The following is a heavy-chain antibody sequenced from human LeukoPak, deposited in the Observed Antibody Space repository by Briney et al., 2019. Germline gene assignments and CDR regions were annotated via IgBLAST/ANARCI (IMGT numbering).Heavy chain of an antibody. V-gene: IGHV3-15*01. D-gene: IGHD3-9*01. Sequence: PGGSLRLSCAASGFTFSSYAMSWVRQAPGKGLEWVGRIKSKTDGGTTDYAAPVKGRFTISRDDSKSTLYLQMNSLKTEDTAVYYCTQVVYYYDILTGYNSYFDYWGQGTLVTVSS. CDR1: GFTFSSYA. CDR3: TQVVYYYDILTGYNSYFDY. CDR2: IKSKTDGGTT. J-gene: IGHJ4*02.